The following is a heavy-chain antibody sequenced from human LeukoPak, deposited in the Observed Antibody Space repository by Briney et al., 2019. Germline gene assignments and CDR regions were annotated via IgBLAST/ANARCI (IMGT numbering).Heavy chain of an antibody. D-gene: IGHD2-21*01. CDR3: ASEDSLIDAFDI. CDR1: GFTFSSYS. CDR2: ISSSSSYI. V-gene: IGHV3-21*01. J-gene: IGHJ3*02. Sequence: WGSLRLSCAASGFTFSSYSMNWIRQAPGKGLEWVSSISSSSSYIYYADSVKGRFTLSRDNAQHSLYLQMNSLSAEDTAVYYCASEDSLIDAFDIWGQGTIVTVSS.